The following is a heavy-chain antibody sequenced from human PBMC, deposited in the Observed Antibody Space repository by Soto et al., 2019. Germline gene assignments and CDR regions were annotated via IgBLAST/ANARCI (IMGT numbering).Heavy chain of an antibody. Sequence: TSETLSLTCTVSGGSISSSSYYWGWIRQPPGKGLEWIGSIYYSGSTYYNPSLKSRVTISVDTSKNQFSLKLSSVTAADTAVYYCARQTITMIVVTGRMDVWGQGTTVTVSS. D-gene: IGHD3-22*01. CDR3: ARQTITMIVVTGRMDV. CDR1: GGSISSSSYY. J-gene: IGHJ6*02. CDR2: IYYSGST. V-gene: IGHV4-39*01.